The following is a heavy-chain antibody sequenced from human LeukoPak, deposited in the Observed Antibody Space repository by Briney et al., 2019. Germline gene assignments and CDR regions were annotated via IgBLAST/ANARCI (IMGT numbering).Heavy chain of an antibody. CDR1: GFTFSNYE. CDR3: AREFAGSYFDA. CDR2: IGISTSTI. Sequence: TGGSLRLSCAASGFTFSNYEMHWVRQAPGKGLEWVAYIGISTSTIYYADSVKGRFTISRDNAKRSLFPQMNSLRVEDTAFYYCAREFAGSYFDAWGQGTLVSVSS. D-gene: IGHD3-10*01. J-gene: IGHJ4*02. V-gene: IGHV3-48*03.